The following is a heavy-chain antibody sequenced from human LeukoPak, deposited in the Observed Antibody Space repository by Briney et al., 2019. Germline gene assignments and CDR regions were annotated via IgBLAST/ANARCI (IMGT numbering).Heavy chain of an antibody. Sequence: SETLSLTCTVSDGSISSRSDYWGWIRQTPGKGLEWIGNLDSSGSTYYNPSLKSRVTISVGTSKNQFSLNLRSVTAADTAIYFCSRSHDYGGLYFYYYMDVWGKGTTVTVSS. CDR2: LDSSGST. CDR3: SRSHDYGGLYFYYYMDV. V-gene: IGHV4-39*01. D-gene: IGHD4-23*01. CDR1: DGSISSRSDY. J-gene: IGHJ6*03.